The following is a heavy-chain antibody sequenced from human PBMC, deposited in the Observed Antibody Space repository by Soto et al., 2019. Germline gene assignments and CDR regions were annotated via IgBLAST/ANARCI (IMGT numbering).Heavy chain of an antibody. D-gene: IGHD2-8*02. V-gene: IGHV3-13*01. CDR3: ARGAWSEYYFDY. CDR2: IATAGNT. Sequence: EVQLVESGGGLVQPGGSLRLSCAASGFVFSDHDMHWVRQPTGKPLEWVSTIATAGNTYYAGSVKGRVTISRDNAKNSLYLQMNSLRAEDTAVYYCARGAWSEYYFDYWGQGTLVTVSS. J-gene: IGHJ4*02. CDR1: GFVFSDHD.